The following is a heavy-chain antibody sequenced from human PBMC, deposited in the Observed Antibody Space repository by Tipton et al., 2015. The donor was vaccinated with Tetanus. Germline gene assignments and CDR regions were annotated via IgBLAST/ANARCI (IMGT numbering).Heavy chain of an antibody. CDR1: GGSFSGYY. CDR2: IDHSGST. Sequence: TLSLTCAVFGGSFSGYYWNWIRQPPGKGLEWIGQIDHSGSTSHNPSLKSRVTISVDTSKNQFSLYLSSETVADTAVYYCARGGTVNSKNNHWGPGTLVTVSS. J-gene: IGHJ5*02. CDR3: ARGGTVNSKNNH. V-gene: IGHV4-34*01. D-gene: IGHD4-17*01.